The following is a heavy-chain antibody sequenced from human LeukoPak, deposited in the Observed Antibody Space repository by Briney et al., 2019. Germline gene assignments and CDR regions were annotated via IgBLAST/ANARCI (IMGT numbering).Heavy chain of an antibody. CDR3: AKDMGYYYGSGFDY. J-gene: IGHJ4*02. CDR2: ISYDGSNK. Sequence: GGSLRLSCAASGFIFRNYAMHWVRQAPGKGLEWVAVISYDGSNKYYADSVKGRFTISRDNSKNTLYLQMNSLRAEDTALYYCAKDMGYYYGSGFDYWGQGTLVTVSS. V-gene: IGHV3-30*04. CDR1: GFIFRNYA. D-gene: IGHD3-10*01.